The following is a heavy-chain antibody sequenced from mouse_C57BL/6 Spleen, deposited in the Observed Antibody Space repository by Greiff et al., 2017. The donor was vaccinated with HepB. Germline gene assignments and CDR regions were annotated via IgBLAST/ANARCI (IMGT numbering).Heavy chain of an antibody. CDR2: IDPSDSYT. V-gene: IGHV1-50*01. D-gene: IGHD4-1*01. Sequence: VQLQQPGAELVKPGASVKLSCKASGYTFTSYWMQWVKQRPGQGLEWIGEIDPSDSYTNYNQKFKGKATLTVDTSSSTAYMQLSSLTSEDSAVYYCATNWDYWGQGTTLTVSS. J-gene: IGHJ2*01. CDR3: ATNWDY. CDR1: GYTFTSYW.